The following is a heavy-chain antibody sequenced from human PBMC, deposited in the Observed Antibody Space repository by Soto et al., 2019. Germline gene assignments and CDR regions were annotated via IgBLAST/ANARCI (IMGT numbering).Heavy chain of an antibody. CDR2: INPYNGNT. Sequence: SVKVSCKASGYTFTSYGISWVRQAPGQGLEWMAWINPYNGNTKYAEKFLGRVTVTTDTSTATAYMEVRSLTSDDTAVFYCARVGVGLAAPRVWPYWGQGTPVTVSS. J-gene: IGHJ4*02. CDR3: ARVGVGLAAPRVWPY. D-gene: IGHD6-13*01. V-gene: IGHV1-18*01. CDR1: GYTFTSYG.